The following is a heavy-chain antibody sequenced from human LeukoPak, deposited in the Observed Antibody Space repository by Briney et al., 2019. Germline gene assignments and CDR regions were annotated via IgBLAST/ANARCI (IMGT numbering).Heavy chain of an antibody. CDR2: ISGGGGNT. J-gene: IGHJ3*02. V-gene: IGHV3-23*01. Sequence: GSLRLSCAASGFAFSSYAMSWVRQGSGEGLEWVSTISGGGGNTFYADSVQGRFTISRDNSNIALYLQMNSLRAEDTAVYYCAKGRSEVAATSAFDIWGQGTMVTVSS. CDR3: AKGRSEVAATSAFDI. CDR1: GFAFSSYA. D-gene: IGHD2-15*01.